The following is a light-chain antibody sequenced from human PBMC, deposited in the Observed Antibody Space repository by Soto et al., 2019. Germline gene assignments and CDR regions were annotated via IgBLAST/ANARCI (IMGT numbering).Light chain of an antibody. V-gene: IGLV2-14*01. CDR2: GVT. CDR3: SSYTSGSTLLV. J-gene: IGLJ1*01. Sequence: LTQPASVSGSPGQSLTISCTGTSSDVGGFNYVSWYQQHPGKAPKLMISGVTNRPSGVSNRFSGSKSGNTASLTISGLQAGDEADYYCSSYTSGSTLLVFGTGTKVTVL. CDR1: SSDVGGFNY.